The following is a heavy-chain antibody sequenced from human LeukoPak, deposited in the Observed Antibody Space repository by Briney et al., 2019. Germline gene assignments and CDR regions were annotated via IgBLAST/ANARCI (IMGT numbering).Heavy chain of an antibody. CDR1: GFTFSSYS. J-gene: IGHJ3*02. D-gene: IGHD3-22*01. V-gene: IGHV3-48*01. CDR2: ISSSSGTM. Sequence: GGSLRLSCAASGFTFSSYSMNWVRQAPGKGLEWVSYISSSSGTMYYADSVKGRFSISRDNAKNSLYLQMNSLRAEDTAAYYCARDHHRRLYDSQARDTFDIWGQGTMVTVSS. CDR3: ARDHHRRLYDSQARDTFDI.